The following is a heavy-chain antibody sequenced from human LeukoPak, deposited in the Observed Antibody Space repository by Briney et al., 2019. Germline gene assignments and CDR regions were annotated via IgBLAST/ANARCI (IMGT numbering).Heavy chain of an antibody. Sequence: PSETLSLTCAVSGGSISSSNWWSWVRQPPGKGLEWIGEIYHSGSTNYNPSLKSRVTISVDKSKNQFSLKLSSVTAADTAVYYCARDFRQQAFPTPFDPWGQGTLVTVSS. D-gene: IGHD6-13*01. CDR1: GGSISSSNW. V-gene: IGHV4-4*02. CDR3: ARDFRQQAFPTPFDP. J-gene: IGHJ5*02. CDR2: IYHSGST.